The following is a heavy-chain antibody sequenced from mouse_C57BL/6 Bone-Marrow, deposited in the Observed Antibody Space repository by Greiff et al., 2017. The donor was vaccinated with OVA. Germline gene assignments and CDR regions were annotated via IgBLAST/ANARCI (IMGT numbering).Heavy chain of an antibody. D-gene: IGHD2-1*01. CDR3: YGNDEWFAY. CDR1: GYAFTNYL. V-gene: IGHV1-54*01. Sequence: QVQLQQSGAELVRPGTSVKVSCKASGYAFTNYLIEWVKQRPGQGLEWIGVINPGSGGTNYNEKFKGKATLTADKSSSTAYMQLSSLTSEDSAFYVCYGNDEWFAYWGQGTLVTVSA. CDR2: INPGSGGT. J-gene: IGHJ3*01.